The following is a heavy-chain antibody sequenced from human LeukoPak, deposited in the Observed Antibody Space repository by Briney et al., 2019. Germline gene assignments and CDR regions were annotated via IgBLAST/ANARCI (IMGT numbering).Heavy chain of an antibody. CDR1: GFTFSSYW. D-gene: IGHD6-19*01. J-gene: IGHJ4*02. CDR3: ARASYSSGWSSKY. CDR2: IKQDGSGK. V-gene: IGHV3-7*04. Sequence: GGSLRLSCAASGFTFSSYWMSWVRQAPGKGLEWVANIKQDGSGKYYVDSVKGRFSISRDNAKNSLYMQMNSLRAEDTAVYYCARASYSSGWSSKYWGQGTLVIVSS.